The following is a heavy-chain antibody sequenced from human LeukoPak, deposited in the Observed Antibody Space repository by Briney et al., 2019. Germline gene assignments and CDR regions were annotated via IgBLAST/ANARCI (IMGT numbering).Heavy chain of an antibody. V-gene: IGHV4-4*07. J-gene: IGHJ4*02. D-gene: IGHD3-10*01. CDR1: GGSISSYY. Sequence: PSETLSLTCTVSGGSISSYYWSWIRQPAGKGLEWIGRIYTSGSTNYNPSLKSRVTMSVDTSKNQFSLKLSSVTAADTAVYYCARGFRAITMVRGVIITAAGFDYWGQGTLVTVSS. CDR2: IYTSGST. CDR3: ARGFRAITMVRGVIITAAGFDY.